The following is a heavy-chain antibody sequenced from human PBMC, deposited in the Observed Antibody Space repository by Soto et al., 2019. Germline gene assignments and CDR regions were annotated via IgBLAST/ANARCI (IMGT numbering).Heavy chain of an antibody. V-gene: IGHV4-39*02. CDR2: IYYSGST. CDR3: VRGGRNFDS. D-gene: IGHD2-15*01. J-gene: IGHJ4*02. Sequence: PSETLSLTCTVSGGSISSSSYYWGWIRQPPGKGLEWIGSIYYSGSTYYNPSLKSRFTISRDNAKNSLCLQMDSLRADDTAVYYCVRGGRNFDSWGQGTLVTVSS. CDR1: GGSISSSSYY.